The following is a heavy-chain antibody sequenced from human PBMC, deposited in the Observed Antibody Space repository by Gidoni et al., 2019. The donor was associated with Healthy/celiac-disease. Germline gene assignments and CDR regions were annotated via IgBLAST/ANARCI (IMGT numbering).Heavy chain of an antibody. Sequence: QVQLVQSGAEVKKPGSSVKVSCKASGGTLSSYAISWVLQAPGQGLEWMGGIIPIFGTANYAQKFQGRVTITADESTSTAYMELSSLRSEDTAVYYCARDRFSYDILTNLHAFDIWGQGTMVTVSS. D-gene: IGHD3-9*01. J-gene: IGHJ3*02. CDR3: ARDRFSYDILTNLHAFDI. CDR1: GGTLSSYA. V-gene: IGHV1-69*01. CDR2: IIPIFGTA.